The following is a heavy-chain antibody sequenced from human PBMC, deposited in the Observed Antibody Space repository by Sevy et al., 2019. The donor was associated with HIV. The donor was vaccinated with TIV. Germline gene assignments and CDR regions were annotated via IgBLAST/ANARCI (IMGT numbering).Heavy chain of an antibody. J-gene: IGHJ6*02. CDR2: VSYDGISK. Sequence: GGSLRLSCVGSGFTFRNFGVHWLRQAPSKGLEWLSVVSYDGISKYYVDSVKGRFIVSRDNSKNTLYLQMNSLRTEDTAVYYCARGGSGDYYYYGVDVWGQGTTVTVSS. CDR1: GFTFRNFG. CDR3: ARGGSGDYYYYGVDV. D-gene: IGHD3-10*01. V-gene: IGHV3-30*03.